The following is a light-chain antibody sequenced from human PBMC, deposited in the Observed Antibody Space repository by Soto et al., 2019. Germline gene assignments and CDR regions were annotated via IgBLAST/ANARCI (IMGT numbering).Light chain of an antibody. CDR3: MQPLQSWT. CDR2: LGS. J-gene: IGKJ1*01. CDR1: QSLLHSNGYNY. V-gene: IGKV2-28*01. Sequence: DIVMTQSPLSLPVTPGEPASISCRYSQSLLHSNGYNYLDWYLQKPGPSPQLLIYLGSNRASGVPDRFSGSGSGTDSTLKISRVEAEDVGVYYCMQPLQSWTFGQGTKVDI.